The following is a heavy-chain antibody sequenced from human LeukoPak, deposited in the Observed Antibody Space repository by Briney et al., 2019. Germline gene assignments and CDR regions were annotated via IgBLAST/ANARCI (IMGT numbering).Heavy chain of an antibody. CDR2: VYNSGDT. D-gene: IGHD3-16*01. J-gene: IGHJ2*01. V-gene: IGHV4-59*08. CDR1: GGSTSSDY. Sequence: SETLSLTCTVSGGSTSSDYWSWIRQSPGKGLEWVGYVYNSGDTSKNPSLKSRVTILLDTSKNQCSLKLTSVSAADTAVYYCARLKLGAYFDLWGRGTLVTVSS. CDR3: ARLKLGAYFDL.